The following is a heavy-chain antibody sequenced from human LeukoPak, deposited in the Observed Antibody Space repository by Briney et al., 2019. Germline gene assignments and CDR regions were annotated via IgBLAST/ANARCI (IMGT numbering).Heavy chain of an antibody. D-gene: IGHD6-25*01. J-gene: IGHJ4*02. CDR2: IIPILGIA. CDR3: ARDYRSSGGLFDY. V-gene: IGHV1-69*04. Sequence: SVKVSCKASGGTFSSYAISWVRQAPGQGLEWMERIIPILGIANYAQKFQGRVTITADKSTSTAYMELSSLRSEDTAVYYCARDYRSSGGLFDYWGQGTLVTVSS. CDR1: GGTFSSYA.